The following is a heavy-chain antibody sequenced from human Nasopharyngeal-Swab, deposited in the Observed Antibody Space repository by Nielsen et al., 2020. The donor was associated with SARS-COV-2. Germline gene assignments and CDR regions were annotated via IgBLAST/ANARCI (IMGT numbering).Heavy chain of an antibody. V-gene: IGHV6-1*01. CDR2: TYYRSKWYN. CDR3: ARGVLMVYAIPPYFDY. D-gene: IGHD2-8*01. Sequence: SQTLSLTCAISGDSVSSNSAAWNWIRQSPSRGLEWLGRTYYRSKWYNDYAVSVKSRITINPDTSKNQFSLQLNSVTPEDTAVYYCARGVLMVYAIPPYFDYWGQGTLVTVSS. J-gene: IGHJ4*02. CDR1: GDSVSSNSAA.